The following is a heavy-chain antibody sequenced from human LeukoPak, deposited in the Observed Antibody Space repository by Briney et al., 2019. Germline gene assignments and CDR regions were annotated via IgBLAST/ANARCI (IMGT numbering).Heavy chain of an antibody. V-gene: IGHV3-23*01. CDR1: GFTFSSYA. Sequence: PGGSLRLSCTASGFTFSSYAMSWVRQAPGKGLEWVAAISGSGGSTYYADSVKGRFTISRDNSKNTLFLQTNSLRADDTAVYYCAKVRVGAVFEYWGQGTLVTVSS. J-gene: IGHJ4*02. CDR3: AKVRVGAVFEY. D-gene: IGHD2-2*01. CDR2: ISGSGGST.